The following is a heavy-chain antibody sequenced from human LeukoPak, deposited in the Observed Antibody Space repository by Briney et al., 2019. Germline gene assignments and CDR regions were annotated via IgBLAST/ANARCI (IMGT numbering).Heavy chain of an antibody. CDR2: KNPNSGRT. Sequence: ASVKVSCKASGYTFTSYDINWVRQATGQGLEWMGWKNPNSGRTGFAQKFQGRLTMTTNTSICTAYMELSSLTSEDTAVYYCARGPVSTHGMDVWGQGTTVTVSS. CDR1: GYTFTSYD. D-gene: IGHD2-2*01. CDR3: ARGPVSTHGMDV. V-gene: IGHV1-8*01. J-gene: IGHJ6*02.